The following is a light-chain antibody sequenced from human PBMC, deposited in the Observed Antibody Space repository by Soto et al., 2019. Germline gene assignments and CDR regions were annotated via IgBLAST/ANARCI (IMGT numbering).Light chain of an antibody. V-gene: IGKV1-33*01. CDR1: QAIGND. J-gene: IGKJ4*01. Sequence: DIQMTQSPSSLSASVGDRVAITCRADQAIGNDLGWYHQKPGRAPKLLIYDASNLQTGVPSRFSGSGSGTDFSLTISSLQPEDIATYYCQQYDHIPLTFGGGTKVDIK. CDR2: DAS. CDR3: QQYDHIPLT.